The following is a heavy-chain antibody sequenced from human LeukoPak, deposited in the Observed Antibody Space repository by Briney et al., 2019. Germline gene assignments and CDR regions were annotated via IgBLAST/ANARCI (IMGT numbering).Heavy chain of an antibody. V-gene: IGHV4-4*07. CDR2: TYTSGST. D-gene: IGHD2-15*01. CDR1: AGSISSYY. Sequence: SETLSLTCSVSAGSISSYYWSWNRPPAGNGLEWIGRTYTSGSTNYNTSLKSGVTMSVEASKDQFSLKLSSVSAADTSVYYCARDGWPTFDCWGQGTLVTVP. J-gene: IGHJ4*02. CDR3: ARDGWPTFDC.